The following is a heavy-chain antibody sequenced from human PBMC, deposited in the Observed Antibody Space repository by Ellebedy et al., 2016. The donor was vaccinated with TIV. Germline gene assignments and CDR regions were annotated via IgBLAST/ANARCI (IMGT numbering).Heavy chain of an antibody. D-gene: IGHD2-8*01. V-gene: IGHV3-48*03. CDR2: ISSSGSKI. CDR1: GFTFSSHD. J-gene: IGHJ5*02. Sequence: PGGSLRLSCAAAGFTFSSHDMNWVRQAPGKGLEWVSYISSSGSKIYYADSVKGRFTISRDNAKNSLYLQMNSLRAEDTAVYYCASNGGNRDFNWFDPWGQGTLVTVSS. CDR3: ASNGGNRDFNWFDP.